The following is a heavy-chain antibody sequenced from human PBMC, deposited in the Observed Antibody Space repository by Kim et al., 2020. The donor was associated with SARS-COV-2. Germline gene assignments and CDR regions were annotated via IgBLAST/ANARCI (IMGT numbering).Heavy chain of an antibody. J-gene: IGHJ3*02. V-gene: IGHV3-21*01. CDR3: ARDRSSGWHTEEISDAFDI. Sequence: GGSLRLSCAASGFTFSSYSMNWVRQAPGKGLEWVSSISSSSSYIYYADSVKGRFTISRDNAKNSLYLQMNSLRAEDTAVYYCARDRSSGWHTEEISDAFDIWGQGTMVTVSS. D-gene: IGHD6-19*01. CDR1: GFTFSSYS. CDR2: ISSSSSYI.